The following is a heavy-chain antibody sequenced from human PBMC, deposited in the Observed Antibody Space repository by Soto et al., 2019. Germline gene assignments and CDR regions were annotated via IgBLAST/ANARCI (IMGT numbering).Heavy chain of an antibody. Sequence: PSETLSLTCAVSGGSISSSNHYWDWIRQPPGKGPEWIGRIYYSGSTYYNPSLKSRVTISVDTSKNQFSLKLSSVTAADTAVYYCAILELEPTNNDAFHIWGQGTMVTV. V-gene: IGHV4-39*01. CDR1: GGSISSSNHY. J-gene: IGHJ3*02. CDR3: AILELEPTNNDAFHI. D-gene: IGHD1-1*01. CDR2: IYYSGST.